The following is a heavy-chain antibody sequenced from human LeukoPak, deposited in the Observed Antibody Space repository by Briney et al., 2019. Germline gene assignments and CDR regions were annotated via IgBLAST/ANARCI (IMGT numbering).Heavy chain of an antibody. V-gene: IGHV1-2*02. D-gene: IGHD3-10*01. CDR1: GYTFTGYY. CDR3: ARDTLPSYYGSGSYYSFDY. Sequence: ASVKVSCKASGYTFTGYYMHWVRQAPGQGLEWMGWINPNSGGTNYAQKFQGRVTMTRDTSISTAYMELSRLRSDDTAVYYCARDTLPSYYGSGSYYSFDYWGQGTLVTVSS. J-gene: IGHJ4*02. CDR2: INPNSGGT.